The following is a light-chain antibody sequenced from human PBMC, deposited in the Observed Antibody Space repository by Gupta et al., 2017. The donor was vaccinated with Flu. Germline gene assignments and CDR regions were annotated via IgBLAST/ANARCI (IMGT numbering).Light chain of an antibody. CDR3: QVWDTASDHWL. CDR1: NIGSET. V-gene: IGLV3-21*02. Sequence: QTCSVCRGGNNIGSETVHWYQQKPGQAPVLVLYDDDFRPSGIPERFSGSNSGNTATLTIRRVEAGDEADYYCQVWDTASDHWLFGAGTTLTVV. J-gene: IGLJ3*02. CDR2: DDD.